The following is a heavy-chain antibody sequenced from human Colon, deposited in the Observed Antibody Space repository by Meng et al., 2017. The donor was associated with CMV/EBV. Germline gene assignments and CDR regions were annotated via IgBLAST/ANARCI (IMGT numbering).Heavy chain of an antibody. J-gene: IGHJ6*02. D-gene: IGHD6-19*01. CDR1: GYTFTGSY. CDR2: INPISGDT. CDR3: ARDLRDVDVFRHLQWPRGLGLDV. Sequence: ASVKVSCKASGYTFTGSYLHWVRQTPGQGLEWMGRINPISGDTTYAQNFQGRVTMTRDTSISTAYMELSSLSSEDTAVYFCARDLRDVDVFRHLQWPRGLGLDVWGQGTTVTVSS. V-gene: IGHV1-2*06.